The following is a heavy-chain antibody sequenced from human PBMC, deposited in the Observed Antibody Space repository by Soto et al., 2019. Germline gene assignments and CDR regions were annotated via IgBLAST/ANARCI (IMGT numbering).Heavy chain of an antibody. Sequence: EVQLVESGGGLIQPGGSLRLSCAASGFTVSSNYMSWVRQAPGKGLEWVSVIYSGGSTYYAGSVKGRFTISRDNSKNTLYLQMNSLRAEDTAVYYCARDHSSRGTNAFDIWGQGTMVTVSS. D-gene: IGHD6-13*01. CDR2: IYSGGST. J-gene: IGHJ3*02. CDR1: GFTVSSNY. V-gene: IGHV3-53*01. CDR3: ARDHSSRGTNAFDI.